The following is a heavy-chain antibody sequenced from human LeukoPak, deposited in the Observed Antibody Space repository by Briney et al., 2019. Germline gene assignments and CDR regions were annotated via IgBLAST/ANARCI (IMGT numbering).Heavy chain of an antibody. CDR3: ARDVKPTYYYDSSGSPYFDY. Sequence: GGSLRLSCAASGFTFSSYSMNWVRQAPGKGLEWVSSISSSSSYIYYADSVKGRFTISRDNAKNSLYLQMNSLRAEDTAVYYCARDVKPTYYYDSSGSPYFDYWGQGTLVTVSS. D-gene: IGHD3-22*01. CDR1: GFTFSSYS. V-gene: IGHV3-21*01. CDR2: ISSSSSYI. J-gene: IGHJ4*02.